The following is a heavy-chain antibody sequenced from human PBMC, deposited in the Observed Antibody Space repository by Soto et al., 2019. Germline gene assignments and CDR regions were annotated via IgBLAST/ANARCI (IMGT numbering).Heavy chain of an antibody. CDR3: ARAYDSSGYPRYYFDY. Sequence: QVQLVESGGGVVQPGRSLRLSCAASGFTFSSYGMHWVRQAPGKGLEWVAVIWYDGSNKYYADSVKGRFTISRDNSKNTLHLQMDSLRAEDTAVYYCARAYDSSGYPRYYFDYWGQGTLVTVSS. V-gene: IGHV3-33*01. CDR2: IWYDGSNK. D-gene: IGHD3-22*01. CDR1: GFTFSSYG. J-gene: IGHJ4*02.